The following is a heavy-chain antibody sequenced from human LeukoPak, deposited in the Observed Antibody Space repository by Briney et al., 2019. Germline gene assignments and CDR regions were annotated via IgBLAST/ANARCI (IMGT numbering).Heavy chain of an antibody. Sequence: SETLSLTCTVSGGSISSSSYYWGWIRQPPGKGLEWIGSIYYSGSTYYNPSLKSRVTISVDTSKNQFSLKLSSVTAADTAVYYCASHPPGRLTYYFDYWGQGTLVTVSS. J-gene: IGHJ4*02. V-gene: IGHV4-39*01. CDR2: IYYSGST. CDR3: ASHPPGRLTYYFDY. CDR1: GGSISSSSYY. D-gene: IGHD3-16*01.